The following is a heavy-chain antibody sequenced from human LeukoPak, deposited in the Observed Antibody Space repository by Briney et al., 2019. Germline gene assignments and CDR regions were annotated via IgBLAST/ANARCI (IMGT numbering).Heavy chain of an antibody. CDR1: GYTFTSYG. CDR2: INVPNGHI. V-gene: IGHV1-18*01. D-gene: IGHD3-10*01. Sequence: GASVKVSCKASGYTFTSYGITWVRQAPGQGLEWMGWINVPNGHINYAPKLQGRVTLTTDTFTSTAYMELRSLRSDDTAVYYCAREELYGGEPPDYWGQGTLVTVSS. CDR3: AREELYGGEPPDY. J-gene: IGHJ4*02.